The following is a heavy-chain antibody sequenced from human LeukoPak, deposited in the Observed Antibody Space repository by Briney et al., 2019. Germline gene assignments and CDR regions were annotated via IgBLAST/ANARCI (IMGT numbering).Heavy chain of an antibody. CDR3: ARTAVAGLECWFDP. J-gene: IGHJ5*02. V-gene: IGHV1-69*13. CDR2: IIPIFGTA. D-gene: IGHD6-19*01. Sequence: GASVKVSCKASGYTFSNYDFNWMRQAPGQGLEWMGGIIPIFGTANYAQKFQGRVTITADESTSTAYMELSSLRSEDTAVYYCARTAVAGLECWFDPWGQGTLVTVSS. CDR1: GYTFSNYD.